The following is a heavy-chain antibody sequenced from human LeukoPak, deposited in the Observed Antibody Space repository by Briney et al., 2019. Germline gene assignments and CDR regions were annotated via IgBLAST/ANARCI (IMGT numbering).Heavy chain of an antibody. D-gene: IGHD5-18*01. CDR2: ISGSGGST. CDR3: AKDQGYSYGYGFDY. Sequence: GGSLRLSCAASGFTFSSYSMNWVRQAPGKGLEWVSAISGSGGSTYYADSVKGRFTISRDNSKNTLYLQMNSLRAEDTAVYYCAKDQGYSYGYGFDYWGQGTLVTVSS. CDR1: GFTFSSYS. J-gene: IGHJ4*02. V-gene: IGHV3-23*01.